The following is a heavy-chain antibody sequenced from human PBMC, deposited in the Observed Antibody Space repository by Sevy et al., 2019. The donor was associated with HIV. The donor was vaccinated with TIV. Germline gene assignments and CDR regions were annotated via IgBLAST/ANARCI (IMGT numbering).Heavy chain of an antibody. CDR2: MSPGDSDP. J-gene: IGHJ4*02. D-gene: IGHD6-19*01. CDR1: AYTFTTHW. CDR3: ARLDSYSIGWSPRYYFDY. V-gene: IGHV5-51*01. Sequence: GESLKISCKGSAYTFTTHWIGWVRQVPGKGLEWMGIMSPGDSDPRYSPSFQGQVTMSVDKSVSTAYLQWHSLETSGTAIYYCARLDSYSIGWSPRYYFDYWGQGTLVTVSS.